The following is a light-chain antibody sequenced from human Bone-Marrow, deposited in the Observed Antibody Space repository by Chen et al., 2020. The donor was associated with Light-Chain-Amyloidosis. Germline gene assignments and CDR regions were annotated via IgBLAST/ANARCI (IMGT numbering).Light chain of an antibody. J-gene: IGLJ3*02. V-gene: IGLV3-21*02. CDR2: DDS. Sequence: SYVLTQPSSVSVAPAQTATIACGGNNIGSTSVHCYQQTPGQAPLLVVYDDSDRPSGIPERLSGSNSGNTATLTISRVEAGDEADYYCQVWDRSSDRPVFGGGTKLTVL. CDR1: NIGSTS. CDR3: QVWDRSSDRPV.